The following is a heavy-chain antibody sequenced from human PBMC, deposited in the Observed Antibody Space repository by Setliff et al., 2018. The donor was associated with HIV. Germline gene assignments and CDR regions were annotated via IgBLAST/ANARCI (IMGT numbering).Heavy chain of an antibody. J-gene: IGHJ4*02. V-gene: IGHV3-23*01. CDR1: GFTFSSYA. CDR2: ISGPGSSS. D-gene: IGHD6-19*01. CDR3: AKWHSTAWYSGYYIDN. Sequence: GGSLRLSCAASGFTFSSYAMTWVRRTPGKGLEWVSSISGPGSSSYYADSVKGRFTISRDNSKDTLFLQMNVLSAGDTAIYYCAKWHSTAWYSGYYIDNWGQGTQVTVSS.